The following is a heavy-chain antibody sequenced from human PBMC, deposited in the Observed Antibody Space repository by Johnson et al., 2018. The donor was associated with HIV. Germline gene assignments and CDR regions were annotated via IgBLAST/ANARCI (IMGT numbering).Heavy chain of an antibody. D-gene: IGHD6-25*01. CDR3: AKGGIDAFDI. Sequence: HVQLVESGGGVVQPGRSLRLSCAASGFTFSSYAMHWVRQAPGKGLEWVAVISYDGSNKYYADSVKGRFTISRDNSKNTLYLQMSSLRAEDTAVYYCAKGGIDAFDIWGQGTMVTVSS. CDR2: ISYDGSNK. V-gene: IGHV3-30-3*01. CDR1: GFTFSSYA. J-gene: IGHJ3*02.